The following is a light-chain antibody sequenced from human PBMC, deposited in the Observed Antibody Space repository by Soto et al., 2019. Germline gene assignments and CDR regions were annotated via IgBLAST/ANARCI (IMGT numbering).Light chain of an antibody. CDR2: WAS. J-gene: IGKJ2*01. V-gene: IGKV4-1*01. Sequence: DIVMTQSPDSLAVSLGERATINCKSSQSVLYSSINKNYLAWYQQKPGQPPKLLIYWASTREPGVPDRLSGSGSGTNFPVPITTFQHEDVEVYFFQQYCSTPSTFGRGTKLEIK. CDR3: QQYCSTPST. CDR1: QSVLYSSINKNY.